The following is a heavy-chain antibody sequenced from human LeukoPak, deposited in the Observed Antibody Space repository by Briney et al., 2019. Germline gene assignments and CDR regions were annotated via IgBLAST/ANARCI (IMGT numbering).Heavy chain of an antibody. CDR3: AREYSGYDNDY. V-gene: IGHV7-4-1*02. CDR1: GYTFTSYA. D-gene: IGHD5-12*01. J-gene: IGHJ4*02. CDR2: INTNTGNP. Sequence: EASVKVSCKASGYTFTSYAMNWVRQAPGQGLEWMGWINTNTGNPTYAQGFTGRFVFSLDTSVSTAYLQISSLKAEDTAVCYCAREYSGYDNDYWGQGTLVTVSS.